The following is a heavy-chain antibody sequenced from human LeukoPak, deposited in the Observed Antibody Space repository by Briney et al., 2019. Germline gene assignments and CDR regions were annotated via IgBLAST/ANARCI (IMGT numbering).Heavy chain of an antibody. CDR3: ARQFGRLLFRNRVGP. Sequence: GESLKISCKGSGYSFTSYWIGWVRQMPGKGLEWMGIIYPGDSDTRYSPSFQGQVTISADKSISTAYLQWSSLKASDTAMYYFARQFGRLLFRNRVGPWGQGTLVTVSS. D-gene: IGHD2-21*02. J-gene: IGHJ5*02. V-gene: IGHV5-51*01. CDR2: IYPGDSDT. CDR1: GYSFTSYW.